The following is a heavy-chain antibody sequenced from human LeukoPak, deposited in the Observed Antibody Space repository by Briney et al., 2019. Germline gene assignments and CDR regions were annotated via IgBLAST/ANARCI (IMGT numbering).Heavy chain of an antibody. CDR1: GYTFTGYY. V-gene: IGHV1-2*02. CDR2: INPNSGGA. D-gene: IGHD6-13*01. Sequence: ASVKVSCKASGYTFTGYYMHWVRQAPGQGLEWMEWINPNSGGAKYAQNFQGRVIMTTDTSISTAYMELSSLRSDDTAVYCCARSSPPTYYHFYYYMDVWGKGSTVTVSS. CDR3: ARSSPPTYYHFYYYMDV. J-gene: IGHJ6*03.